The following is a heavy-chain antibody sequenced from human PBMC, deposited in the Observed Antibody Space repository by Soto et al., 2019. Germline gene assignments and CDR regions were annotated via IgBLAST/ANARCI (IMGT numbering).Heavy chain of an antibody. Sequence: ASVKVSCKVSGYTLTELSMHWVRQAPGKGLEWMGGFDPEDGETIYAQKFQGRATMTEDTSTDTAYMELSSLRSEDTAVYYCATAYSSGWPKSDDYWGQGTLVTVSS. D-gene: IGHD6-19*01. CDR1: GYTLTELS. J-gene: IGHJ4*02. CDR2: FDPEDGET. CDR3: ATAYSSGWPKSDDY. V-gene: IGHV1-24*01.